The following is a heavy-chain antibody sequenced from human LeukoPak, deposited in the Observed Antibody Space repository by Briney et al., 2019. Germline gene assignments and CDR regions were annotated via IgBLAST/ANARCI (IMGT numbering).Heavy chain of an antibody. V-gene: IGHV4-59*08. D-gene: IGHD1-26*01. Sequence: SETLSLTCSVSNGSISTYYWSWIRQSPGKGLEWIGYISYGGATTYNPSLKRRVTISLDSPKNHFSLRLTSLTAADTALYYCARHGGTLDYFDSWGPGSLVTVSS. CDR2: ISYGGAT. CDR1: NGSISTYY. J-gene: IGHJ4*02. CDR3: ARHGGTLDYFDS.